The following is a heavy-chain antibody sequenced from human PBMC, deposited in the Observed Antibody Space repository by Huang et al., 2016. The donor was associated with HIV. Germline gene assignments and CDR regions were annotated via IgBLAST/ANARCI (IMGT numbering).Heavy chain of an antibody. V-gene: IGHV1-24*01. CDR1: GYTLTELS. Sequence: QVQLVQSGAEVKKPGASVKVSCKVSGYTLTELSIHWVRQAPGKGLEWMGGFAPEHGETIYAQNFQGRVTMTEDTSTDTAYMELHSLRPEDMAVYYCAAGYDTYYDIWGQGTMVIASS. CDR2: FAPEHGET. J-gene: IGHJ3*02. CDR3: AAGYDTYYDI. D-gene: IGHD2-21*01.